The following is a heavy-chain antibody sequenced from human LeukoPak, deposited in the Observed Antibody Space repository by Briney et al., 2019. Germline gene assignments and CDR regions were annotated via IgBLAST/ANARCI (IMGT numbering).Heavy chain of an antibody. CDR2: ISYDGSNK. CDR1: GFTFSSYA. D-gene: IGHD2-15*01. Sequence: GRSLRLSCAASGFTFSSYAMHWVRQAPGKGLEWVAVISYDGSNKYYADSVKGRFTISRDNSKNTLYLQMNSLRAEDTAVYYCARNGYCGGGSCLRTYYYYMDVWGKGTTVTVSS. J-gene: IGHJ6*03. V-gene: IGHV3-30*04. CDR3: ARNGYCGGGSCLRTYYYYMDV.